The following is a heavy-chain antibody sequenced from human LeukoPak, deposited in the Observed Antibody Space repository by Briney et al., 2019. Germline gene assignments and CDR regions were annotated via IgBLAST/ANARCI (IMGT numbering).Heavy chain of an antibody. J-gene: IGHJ6*03. V-gene: IGHV1-24*01. Sequence: ASVKVSCKVSGYTLTELSMHWVRQAPGKGLEWMGGFDPEDGETIYVQKFQGRVTMTEDTSTDTAYMELSSLRSEDTAVYYCATDLAGLDYYYMDVWGKGTTVTVSS. CDR3: ATDLAGLDYYYMDV. CDR2: FDPEDGET. CDR1: GYTLTELS.